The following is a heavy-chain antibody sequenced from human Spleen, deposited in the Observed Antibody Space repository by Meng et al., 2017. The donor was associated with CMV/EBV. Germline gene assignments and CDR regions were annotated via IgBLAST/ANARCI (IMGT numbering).Heavy chain of an antibody. D-gene: IGHD3-3*01. J-gene: IGHJ5*02. Sequence: QGQRQQWGGGLLKPSETLSLTCAVYGGSFSGYYWSWIRQPPGKGLEWIGEINHSGSTNYNPSLKSRVTISVDTSKNQFSLKLSSVTAADTAVYYCARLGITIFGVVTGWFDPWGQGTLVTVSS. CDR3: ARLGITIFGVVTGWFDP. V-gene: IGHV4-34*01. CDR1: GGSFSGYY. CDR2: INHSGST.